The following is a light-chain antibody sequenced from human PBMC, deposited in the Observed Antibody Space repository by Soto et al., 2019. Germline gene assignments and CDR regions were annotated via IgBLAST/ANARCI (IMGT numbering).Light chain of an antibody. CDR1: SSDVGSFNY. Sequence: QAVVTQPASVSGSPGQSITISCSGTSSDVGSFNYVSWYQQHAGKAPKLMIYEVTNRPSGVSNRFSGSKSGNTASLTISGLQAEDEAAYYCSSYTSSGSHVVFGGGTKLTVL. CDR3: SSYTSSGSHVV. V-gene: IGLV2-14*01. J-gene: IGLJ2*01. CDR2: EVT.